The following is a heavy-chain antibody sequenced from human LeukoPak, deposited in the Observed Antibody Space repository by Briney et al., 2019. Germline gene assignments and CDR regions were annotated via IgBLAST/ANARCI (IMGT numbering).Heavy chain of an antibody. Sequence: GGSLRLSCAASGFTFDDYGMSWVRQAPGKGLEWVSAISGSGGSTYYADSVKGRFTISRDNSKNTLYLQMNSLRVEDTAVYYCARDPYSGTYGNTYYYYMDVWGKGTTVTISS. CDR3: ARDPYSGTYGNTYYYYMDV. J-gene: IGHJ6*03. CDR1: GFTFDDYG. D-gene: IGHD1-26*01. CDR2: ISGSGGST. V-gene: IGHV3-23*01.